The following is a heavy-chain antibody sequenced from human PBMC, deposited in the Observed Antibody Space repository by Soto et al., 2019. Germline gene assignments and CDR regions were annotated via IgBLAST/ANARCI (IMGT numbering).Heavy chain of an antibody. V-gene: IGHV3-23*01. CDR2: ISGGGGST. CDR3: PRGHYRGSYVSFDY. CDR1: GFTFSRYA. J-gene: IGHJ4*02. Sequence: EVQLLESGGGLVQPGGSLRLSCAAPGFTFSRYAMTWVRQAPGKGLEWVSCISGGGGSTYYADSVKGRFTISRDNSRTTRDLQMPILSAVDTPAYYCPRGHYRGSYVSFDYWGQGALVTVSS. D-gene: IGHD1-26*01.